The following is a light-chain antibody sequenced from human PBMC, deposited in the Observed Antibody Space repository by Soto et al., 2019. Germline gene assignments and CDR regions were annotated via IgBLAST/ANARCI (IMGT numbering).Light chain of an antibody. CDR2: GNS. J-gene: IGLJ1*01. CDR1: SSNIGAGYD. V-gene: IGLV1-40*01. CDR3: SSYTNINTRACV. Sequence: QSVLTQPPSVSGAPGQRVTISCTGSSSNIGAGYDVHWYQQLPGTAPKLLIYGNSNRPSGVPDRFSGSKSGTSAFLAITGLQAEDEAEYYCSSYTNINTRACVFGTGTKVTVL.